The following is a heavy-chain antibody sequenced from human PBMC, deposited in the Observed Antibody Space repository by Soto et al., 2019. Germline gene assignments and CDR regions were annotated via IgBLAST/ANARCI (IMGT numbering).Heavy chain of an antibody. CDR2: ISAYNGNT. CDR1: GYTFTSYG. V-gene: IGHV1-18*04. J-gene: IGHJ6*01. D-gene: IGHD2-2*01. Sequence: ASVKVSCKASGYTFTSYGISWVRQAPGQGLEWMGWISAYNGNTNYAQKLQGRVTMTTDTSTSTAYMELRSLRSDDTAEYYCAGDGVRDIVVVPGYHCYYCYGMAVCGLETT. CDR3: AGDGVRDIVVVPGYHCYYCYGMAV.